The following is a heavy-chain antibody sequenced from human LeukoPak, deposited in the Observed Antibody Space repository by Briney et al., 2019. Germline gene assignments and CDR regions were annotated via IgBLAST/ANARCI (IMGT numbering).Heavy chain of an antibody. Sequence: SETLSLTCTVSGDSISSYYWSWIRQSPGKGLEWIGYIYYSGSTNYNPSLKSRVTISVDTSKNVFSLNLSSVTAADTAVYYCARGTRALRVRFDYWGQGTLVTVSS. V-gene: IGHV4-59*01. D-gene: IGHD5-12*01. CDR3: ARGTRALRVRFDY. J-gene: IGHJ4*02. CDR2: IYYSGST. CDR1: GDSISSYY.